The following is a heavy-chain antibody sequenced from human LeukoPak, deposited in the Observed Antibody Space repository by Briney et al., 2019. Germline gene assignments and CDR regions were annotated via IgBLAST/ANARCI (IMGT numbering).Heavy chain of an antibody. CDR3: AKYQSIAVRPNFDY. D-gene: IGHD6-6*01. CDR2: ITASGDTT. J-gene: IGHJ4*02. CDR1: GFTFDTYA. Sequence: GGSLRLSCAASGFTFDTYAMSWVRQAPGKGLEWVSAITASGDTTSYADSVKGRFTISRDNSKNTLYLQINSLRAEDTAVYYWAKYQSIAVRPNFDYWGQGTQVTVSS. V-gene: IGHV3-23*01.